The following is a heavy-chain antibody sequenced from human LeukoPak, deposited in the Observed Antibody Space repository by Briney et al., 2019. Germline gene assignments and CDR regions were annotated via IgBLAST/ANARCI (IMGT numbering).Heavy chain of an antibody. Sequence: SQTLSLTCAVSGGSISSGGYSWSWIRQPPGKGLEWIGYIYHSGSTYYNPSLKSRVTISVDRSKNQFSLKLSSVTAADTAVYCCARGLRRELYFDYWGQGTLVTVSS. J-gene: IGHJ4*02. V-gene: IGHV4-30-2*01. CDR1: GGSISSGGYS. CDR2: IYHSGST. D-gene: IGHD5-12*01. CDR3: ARGLRRELYFDY.